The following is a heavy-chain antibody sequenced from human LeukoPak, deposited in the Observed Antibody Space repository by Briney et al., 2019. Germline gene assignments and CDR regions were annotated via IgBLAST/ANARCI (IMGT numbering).Heavy chain of an antibody. J-gene: IGHJ4*02. CDR3: ASISSSVDIVATSLDY. Sequence: HTGGSLRLSCAASGFTVSSNYMSWVRQAPGKGLEWVSVIYSGGSTYYADSVKGRFTISRDNSKNTLYLQMNSLRAEDTAVYYCASISSSVDIVATSLDYWGQGTLVTVSS. V-gene: IGHV3-53*01. D-gene: IGHD5-12*01. CDR1: GFTVSSNY. CDR2: IYSGGST.